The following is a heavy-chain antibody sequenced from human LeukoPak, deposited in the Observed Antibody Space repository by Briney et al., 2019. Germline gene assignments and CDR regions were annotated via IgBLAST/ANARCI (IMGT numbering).Heavy chain of an antibody. Sequence: PGRSLRLSCAASGFTFSSYWMSWVRQAPGKGLEWVANIKQDGSEKYYVDSVKGRFTISRDNAKSSLYLQMNSLRAEDTAVYYCARAPLDDYGGLPDDYWGQGTLVTVSS. CDR2: IKQDGSEK. D-gene: IGHD4-23*01. V-gene: IGHV3-7*01. J-gene: IGHJ4*02. CDR3: ARAPLDDYGGLPDDY. CDR1: GFTFSSYW.